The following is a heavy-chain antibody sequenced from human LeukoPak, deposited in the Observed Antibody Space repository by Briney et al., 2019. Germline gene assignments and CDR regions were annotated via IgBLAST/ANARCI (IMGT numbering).Heavy chain of an antibody. D-gene: IGHD6-19*01. CDR3: AKDGAGYSSGWYFDY. V-gene: IGHV3-23*01. CDR1: GFTFSSYA. CDR2: ISGSGGST. J-gene: IGHJ4*02. Sequence: GGSLRLSCAASGFTFSSYAMSWVRQAPGKGLEWVSAISGSGGSTYYADSVKGQFTISRDNSKNTLYLQMNSLRAEDTAVYYCAKDGAGYSSGWYFDYWGQGTLVTVSS.